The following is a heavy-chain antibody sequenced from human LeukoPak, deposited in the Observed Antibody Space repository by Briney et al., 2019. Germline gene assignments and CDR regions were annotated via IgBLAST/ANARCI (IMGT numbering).Heavy chain of an antibody. J-gene: IGHJ3*02. CDR2: IYYSGST. CDR1: GGSISSYY. V-gene: IGHV4-59*01. D-gene: IGHD5-18*01. Sequence: PSETLSLTCTVSGGSISSYYWSWIRQPPGKGLEWIGYIYYSGSTNYNPSLKSRVTISVDTSKNQFSLKLSSVTAADTAVYYCARGEAMVTRDAFDIWGQGTMVTVSS. CDR3: ARGEAMVTRDAFDI.